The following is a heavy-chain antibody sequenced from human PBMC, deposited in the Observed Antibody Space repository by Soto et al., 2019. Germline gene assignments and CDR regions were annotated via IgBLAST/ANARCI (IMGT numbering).Heavy chain of an antibody. Sequence: GGSLRLSCAASGFTFSSYSMYWVRQAPGKGLEWVSSISSSSSYIYYADSVKGRFTISRDNAKNSLYLQMNSLRAEDTAVYYCARDLELVQLFDYWGQGTLVTVSS. V-gene: IGHV3-21*01. CDR3: ARDLELVQLFDY. J-gene: IGHJ4*02. CDR1: GFTFSSYS. D-gene: IGHD6-6*01. CDR2: ISSSSSYI.